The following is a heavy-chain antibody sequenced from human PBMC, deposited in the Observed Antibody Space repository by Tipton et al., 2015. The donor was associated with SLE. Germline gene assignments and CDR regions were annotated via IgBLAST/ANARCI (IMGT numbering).Heavy chain of an antibody. Sequence: TLSLTCAVYGGSFSAYYWSWIRQPPGKGLEWIGEINQSGSTNYNPSLKSRVTISVDTSKNQFSLKLSSVTAADTAVYYCARGDSSGYSSVFDYWGQGTLVTVSS. CDR3: ARGDSSGYSSVFDY. J-gene: IGHJ4*02. D-gene: IGHD3-22*01. CDR2: INQSGST. CDR1: GGSFSAYY. V-gene: IGHV4-34*01.